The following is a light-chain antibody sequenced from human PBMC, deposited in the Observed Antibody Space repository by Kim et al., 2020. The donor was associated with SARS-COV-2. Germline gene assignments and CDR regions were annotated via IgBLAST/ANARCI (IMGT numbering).Light chain of an antibody. V-gene: IGKV1-33*01. CDR2: DAS. J-gene: IGKJ4*01. CDR1: QDICNY. Sequence: ASVGDRVTITCQASQDICNYLNWYQQKTGKAPNLLISDASNLEEGVPSRFSGSGSGTDFTFTINSLQPEDFATYYCQQYDSLPLTFGGGTKVDIK. CDR3: QQYDSLPLT.